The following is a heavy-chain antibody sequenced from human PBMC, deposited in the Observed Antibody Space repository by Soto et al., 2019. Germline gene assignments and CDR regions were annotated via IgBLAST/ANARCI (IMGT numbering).Heavy chain of an antibody. CDR1: GFTFSSYS. Sequence: GGSLRLSYAASGFTFSSYSMNWVRQAPGKGLEWVSSISSSSSYIYYADSVKGRFTISRDNAKNSLYLQMNSLRAEDTAVYYCARGESGGYYEIYGMDVWGQGTTVTVSS. CDR3: ARGESGGYYEIYGMDV. D-gene: IGHD3-22*01. CDR2: ISSSSSYI. J-gene: IGHJ6*02. V-gene: IGHV3-21*01.